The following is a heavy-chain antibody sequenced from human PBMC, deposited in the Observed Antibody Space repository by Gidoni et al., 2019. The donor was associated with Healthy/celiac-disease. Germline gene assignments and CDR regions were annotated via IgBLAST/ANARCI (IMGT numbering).Heavy chain of an antibody. D-gene: IGHD4-17*01. CDR2: IYYSGST. CDR1: GGSISSGDYY. CDR3: ARNTVITGGFDI. V-gene: IGHV4-30-4*01. J-gene: IGHJ3*02. Sequence: QVQLQESGPGLVKPSQTLSLTCTFSGGSISSGDYYWSWLRQPPVKGLEWIGYIYYSGSTYYNPSLKSRVTISVDTSKNQFSLKLSSVTAADTAVYYCARNTVITGGFDIWGQGTMVTVSS.